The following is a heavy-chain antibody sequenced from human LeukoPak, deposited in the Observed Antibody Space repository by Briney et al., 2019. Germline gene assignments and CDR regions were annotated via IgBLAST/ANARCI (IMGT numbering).Heavy chain of an antibody. D-gene: IGHD4-17*01. CDR2: IKSKADGGTT. J-gene: IGHJ3*02. CDR3: TTLPYGDYHGAFDI. Sequence: GGSLRLSCAASGFTFNNAWMSWVRQAPGKGLEWVGRIKSKADGGTTDYAAPVKGRFTISRDDSKNTMYLQMNGLKPEDTGVYYCTTLPYGDYHGAFDIWGQGTMVTVSS. V-gene: IGHV3-15*01. CDR1: GFTFNNAW.